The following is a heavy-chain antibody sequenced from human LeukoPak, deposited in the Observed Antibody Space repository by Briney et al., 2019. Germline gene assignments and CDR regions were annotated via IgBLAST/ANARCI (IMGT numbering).Heavy chain of an antibody. J-gene: IGHJ4*02. CDR2: ISGSGGNT. CDR3: AKSDGVSNRYSSSSSGWY. V-gene: IGHV3-23*01. D-gene: IGHD6-6*01. Sequence: GGSLRLSCAASGFTFSSFAMNWVRQAPGKGLEWVSGISGSGGNTYYADSVKGRFTISRDNSKNTLYLQMNSLRAEETAEYYCAKSDGVSNRYSSSSSGWYWGQGTLVTVSS. CDR1: GFTFSSFA.